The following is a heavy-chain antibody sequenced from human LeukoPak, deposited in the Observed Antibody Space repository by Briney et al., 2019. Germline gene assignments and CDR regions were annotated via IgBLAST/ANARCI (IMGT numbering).Heavy chain of an antibody. J-gene: IGHJ6*02. V-gene: IGHV3-23*01. CDR2: IGGSGGST. D-gene: IGHD6-13*01. Sequence: GRSLRLSCAASGFTFSTYGMHWVRQAPGKGLEWVSAIGGSGGSTYYADSVKGRFTVSRDDVKNTLYLQMNSLGVEDSAVYYCAKDEAPAAGSWNYYYGMDVWGQGTTVTVSS. CDR1: GFTFSTYG. CDR3: AKDEAPAAGSWNYYYGMDV.